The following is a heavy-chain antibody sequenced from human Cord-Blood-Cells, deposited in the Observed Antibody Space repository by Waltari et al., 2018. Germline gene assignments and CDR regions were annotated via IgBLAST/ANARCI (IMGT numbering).Heavy chain of an antibody. Sequence: VQLHQWGAGVLKPSETLSLPCAVYGGSFSGYFWSWIRQPPGKGLEWIGEINHSGSTNYNPSLKSRVTISVDTSKNQFSLKLSSVTAADTAVYYCARSSSSDAFDIWGQGTMVTVSS. J-gene: IGHJ3*02. V-gene: IGHV4-34*01. CDR3: ARSSSSDAFDI. D-gene: IGHD6-13*01. CDR1: GGSFSGYF. CDR2: INHSGST.